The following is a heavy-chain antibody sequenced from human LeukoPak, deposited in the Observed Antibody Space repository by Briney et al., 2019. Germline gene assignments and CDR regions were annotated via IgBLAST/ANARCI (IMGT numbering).Heavy chain of an antibody. V-gene: IGHV3-30*18. CDR3: AKDLLGDYDDF. CDR2: ISYDATNK. D-gene: IGHD3-16*01. Sequence: GGSLRLSCEASGFTFRSYGMHWVRQAPGKGLDWVAVISYDATNKYYADSVKGRFTISRDNSNNTVYLQMNSLRFEDSAVYYCAKDLLGDYDDFWGQGTLVTVSS. CDR1: GFTFRSYG. J-gene: IGHJ4*02.